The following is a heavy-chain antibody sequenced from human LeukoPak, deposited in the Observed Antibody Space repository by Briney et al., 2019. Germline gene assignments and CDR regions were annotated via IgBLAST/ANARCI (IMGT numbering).Heavy chain of an antibody. Sequence: GESLKISCKGSGYSFTSYWIGWVRQMPGKGLEWMGIIYPGDSDTRYSPSFQGQVTISADKSISTAYLQWSSLKASDTAMYYCARGSAAAGLKAIKNWFDPWGQGTLVTVSS. CDR2: IYPGDSDT. D-gene: IGHD6-13*01. V-gene: IGHV5-51*01. CDR1: GYSFTSYW. CDR3: ARGSAAAGLKAIKNWFDP. J-gene: IGHJ5*02.